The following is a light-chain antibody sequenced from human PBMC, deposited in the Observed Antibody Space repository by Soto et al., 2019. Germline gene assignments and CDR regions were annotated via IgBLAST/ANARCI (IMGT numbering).Light chain of an antibody. CDR1: QSVSSSS. V-gene: IGKV3-20*01. J-gene: IGKJ2*01. Sequence: VLTQSPGTLYLSPGERATLSCRASQSVSSSSLAWYQQKPGQAPRLLIHGASTRATGIPDRFSGSGSGTDFTLIISRLEPEDFAVYFCQHYGTSPPYTFAQGTKVDIK. CDR2: GAS. CDR3: QHYGTSPPYT.